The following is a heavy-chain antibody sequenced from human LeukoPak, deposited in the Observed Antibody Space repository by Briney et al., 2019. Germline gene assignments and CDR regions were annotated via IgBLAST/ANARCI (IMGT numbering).Heavy chain of an antibody. Sequence: GGSLRLSCAVSEFTVSSNYMTWVRQAPGKGLEWVSVIYTDGNTYYAASARGRFTISRDNSKNTVYLQMNNLRAEDTAVYYCTSHSGGYWGQGTLVTVSS. CDR3: TSHSGGY. CDR1: EFTVSSNY. D-gene: IGHD3-10*01. V-gene: IGHV3-53*01. CDR2: IYTDGNT. J-gene: IGHJ4*02.